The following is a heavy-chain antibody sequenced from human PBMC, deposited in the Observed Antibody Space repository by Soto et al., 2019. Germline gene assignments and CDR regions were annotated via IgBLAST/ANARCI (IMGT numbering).Heavy chain of an antibody. CDR3: GGSCSSTSCYEGAFDI. CDR1: GGSISSSSYY. Sequence: QLQLQESGPGLVKPSETLSLTCTVSGGSISSSSYYWGWIRQPPGKGLEWIGSIYYSGSTYYNPSLKSRVTISVDTSKNQISLKLSSVTAADTAVYFCGGSCSSTSCYEGAFDIWGQGTMATVSS. J-gene: IGHJ3*02. CDR2: IYYSGST. D-gene: IGHD2-2*01. V-gene: IGHV4-39*01.